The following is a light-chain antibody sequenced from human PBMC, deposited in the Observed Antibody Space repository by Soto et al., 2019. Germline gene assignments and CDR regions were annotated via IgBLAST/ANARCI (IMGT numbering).Light chain of an antibody. V-gene: IGKV3-11*01. CDR1: QSVSTY. J-gene: IGKJ4*01. CDR3: QQRSTWPLT. CDR2: DAS. Sequence: EIVLTQSPATLSLSPGERATLSCRASQSVSTYLGWYQQRPGQAPRLLIYDASNRATGIPARFSGSGSGTDFTLTISGLEPEDFAVYYCQQRSTWPLTFGGGTKVEIK.